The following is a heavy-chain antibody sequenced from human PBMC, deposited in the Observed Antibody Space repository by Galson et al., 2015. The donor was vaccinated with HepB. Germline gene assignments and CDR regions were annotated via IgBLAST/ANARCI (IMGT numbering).Heavy chain of an antibody. CDR2: IKSKTDGGTT. CDR3: TTDRVYYGLDY. CDR1: GFTFSNAW. D-gene: IGHD3-10*01. Sequence: SLRLSCAASGFTFSNAWMSWVRQAPGKGLEWVGRIKSKTDGGTTDYAAPVKGRFTMSRDDSKNTLDLQMNSLKTEDTAVYYCTTDRVYYGLDYRGQGTLVTVSS. V-gene: IGHV3-15*01. J-gene: IGHJ4*02.